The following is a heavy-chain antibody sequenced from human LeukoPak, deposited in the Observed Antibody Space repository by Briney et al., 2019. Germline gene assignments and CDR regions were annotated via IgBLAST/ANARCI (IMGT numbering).Heavy chain of an antibody. J-gene: IGHJ2*01. CDR1: GFTFNTYA. CDR2: VSYDGGAK. Sequence: PGGSLRLSCAASGFTFNTYALHWVRQAPGKGLEWVAVVSYDGGAKYYADSVKGRFTISRDNSKNTVDLQMYSLRAEDSAVYYCARDGTTVPYWYFDLWGRGTLVTVSS. CDR3: ARDGTTVPYWYFDL. D-gene: IGHD4-11*01. V-gene: IGHV3-30*03.